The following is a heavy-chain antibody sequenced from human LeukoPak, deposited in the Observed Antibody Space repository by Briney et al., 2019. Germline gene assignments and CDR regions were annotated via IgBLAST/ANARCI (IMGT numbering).Heavy chain of an antibody. CDR3: ARAPLDGNWFDP. CDR1: GGSFSGYY. D-gene: IGHD5-24*01. J-gene: IGHJ5*02. CDR2: INHSGST. Sequence: SETLSLTCAVYGGSFSGYYWSWIRQPPGKGLEWIGEINHSGSTNYNPSLKSRVTISVDTSKNQFSLKLSSVTAADTAVYYCARAPLDGNWFDPWGQGTLVTVSS. V-gene: IGHV4-34*01.